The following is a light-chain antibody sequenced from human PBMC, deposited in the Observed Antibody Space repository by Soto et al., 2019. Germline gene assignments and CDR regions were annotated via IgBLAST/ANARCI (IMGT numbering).Light chain of an antibody. Sequence: EIVLTQTPLSSPVPLGQPASISCSSSQSLVHGDGKTYLNWLHQRPGQPPRLLIYEISNRFSGVPDRVSGSGAGTDFTLKISRVEGDDVGIYFCLQASQLPWTFGQGTKVEI. V-gene: IGKV2-24*01. CDR3: LQASQLPWT. CDR1: QSLVHGDGKTY. CDR2: EIS. J-gene: IGKJ1*01.